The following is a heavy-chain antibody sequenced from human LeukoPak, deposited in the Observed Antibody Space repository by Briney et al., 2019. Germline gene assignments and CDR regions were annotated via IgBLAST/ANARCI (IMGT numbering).Heavy chain of an antibody. V-gene: IGHV1-2*02. D-gene: IGHD6-19*01. J-gene: IGHJ1*01. Sequence: ASVKVSCKASGYTFTDYYMHWVRQDPGQGLEWMGWISPNSGGTNYAQKFQGRVTMTRDTSKSRAYMEMSSLRSADTAVYYCARAGPRGGAVAGTGYFQHWGQGTLVTLSS. CDR2: ISPNSGGT. CDR1: GYTFTDYY. CDR3: ARAGPRGGAVAGTGYFQH.